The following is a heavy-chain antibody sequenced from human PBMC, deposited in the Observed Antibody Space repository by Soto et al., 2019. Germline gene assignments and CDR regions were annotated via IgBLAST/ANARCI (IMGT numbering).Heavy chain of an antibody. CDR3: ARGSPLARVPGWFDP. D-gene: IGHD3-10*01. CDR1: GGSISSGDYY. CDR2: IYYSGST. J-gene: IGHJ5*02. Sequence: PSETLSLTCTVSGGSISSGDYYWSWIRQHPGKGLEWIGYIYYSGSTYYNPSLKSRVSISKDTSKNQFSLKLSSVTVADTAVYYCARGSPLARVPGWFDPWGQGTLVTVS. V-gene: IGHV4-31*03.